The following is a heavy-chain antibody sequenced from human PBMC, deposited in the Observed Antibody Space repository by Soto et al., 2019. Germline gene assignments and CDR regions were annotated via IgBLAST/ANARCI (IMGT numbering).Heavy chain of an antibody. CDR2: IYYSGST. V-gene: IGHV4-31*03. J-gene: IGHJ6*02. CDR1: GGSIISGGYY. CDR3: ARDLGFWSGYPDNYGMDV. Sequence: SETLSLTCTVSGGSIISGGYYCICIRQHPWNGLEWIGYIYYSGSTYYNPSLKSRVTISVDTSKNQFSLKLSSVTAADTAVYYCARDLGFWSGYPDNYGMDVWGQGTTGTVSS. D-gene: IGHD3-3*01.